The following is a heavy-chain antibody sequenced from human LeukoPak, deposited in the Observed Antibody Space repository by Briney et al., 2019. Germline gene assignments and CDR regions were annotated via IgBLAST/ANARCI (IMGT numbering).Heavy chain of an antibody. V-gene: IGHV3-21*01. CDR2: ISSSSSYI. D-gene: IGHD3-10*02. CDR3: ARDWCSGSYRFYYYYYGMDV. CDR1: GFTFSSYS. J-gene: IGHJ6*04. Sequence: GGSLRLSCAASGFTFSSYSMNWVRQAPGKGLEWVSSISSSSSYIYYADSVKGRFTISRDNAKNSLYLQMNSLRAEDTAVYYCARDWCSGSYRFYYYYYGMDVWGKGTTVTVSS.